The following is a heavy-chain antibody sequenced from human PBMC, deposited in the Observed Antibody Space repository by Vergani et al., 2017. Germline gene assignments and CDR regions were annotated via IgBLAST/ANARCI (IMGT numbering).Heavy chain of an antibody. CDR1: DFISNGHY. D-gene: IGHD5/OR15-5a*01. V-gene: IGHV4-38-2*01. CDR3: ARHLRVYSYSVFDY. CDR2: FYAIGST. Sequence: QVQLQESGPGLVKPSETLSLICDVFDFISNGHYWGWIRQSPAKGLEWIGSFYAIGSTYYSPSLKSRVAISIDTSKNHFSLRLSSVTAADTAVYYCARHLRVYSYSVFDYWGQGREVTVSS. J-gene: IGHJ4*02.